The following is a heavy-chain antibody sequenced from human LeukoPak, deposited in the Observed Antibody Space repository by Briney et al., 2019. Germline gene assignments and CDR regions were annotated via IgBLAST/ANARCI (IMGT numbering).Heavy chain of an antibody. D-gene: IGHD3-22*01. V-gene: IGHV3-23*01. CDR2: ISGSGGST. CDR1: GFTFSSYG. CDR3: AKDLGGAMIVVV. J-gene: IGHJ4*02. Sequence: PGGSLRLSCAASGFTFSSYGMSWVRQAPGKGLEWVSAISGSGGSTYYADSVKGRFTISRDNSKNTLYLQMNSLRAEDTAIYYCAKDLGGAMIVVVGGQGTLVTVSS.